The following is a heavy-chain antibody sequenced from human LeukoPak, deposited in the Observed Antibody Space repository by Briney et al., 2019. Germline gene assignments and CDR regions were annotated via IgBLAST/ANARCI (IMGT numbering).Heavy chain of an antibody. CDR1: GGSISSYY. V-gene: IGHV4-59*01. CDR2: IYYSGST. Sequence: PSETLSLTCTVSGGSISSYYWSWIRQPPGKGLEWIGYIYYSGSTNYNPSLKSRVTISVDTSKNQFSLKLSSVTAADTAVYYCARVKYYYDSSGYSQNFDYWGQGTQVTVSS. D-gene: IGHD3-22*01. CDR3: ARVKYYYDSSGYSQNFDY. J-gene: IGHJ4*02.